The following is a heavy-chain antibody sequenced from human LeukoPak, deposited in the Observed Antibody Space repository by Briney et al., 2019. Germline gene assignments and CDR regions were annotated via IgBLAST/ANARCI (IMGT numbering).Heavy chain of an antibody. CDR1: GFTFSDYW. CDR3: ARDFSNYLPYGSGAVY. V-gene: IGHV3-7*01. D-gene: IGHD3-10*01. CDR2: IKGDGSEK. Sequence: GGSLRLSCAASGFTFSDYWMTWVRQAPGKGLEWVANIKGDGSEKYYVDSVKGRFTISRDNAKNSLYLQMNSLRAEDTAVYYCARDFSNYLPYGSGAVYWGQGTLVTVSS. J-gene: IGHJ4*02.